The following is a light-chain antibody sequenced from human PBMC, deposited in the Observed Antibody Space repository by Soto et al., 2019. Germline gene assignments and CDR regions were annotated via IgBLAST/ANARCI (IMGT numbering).Light chain of an antibody. CDR3: QQYAGSPRT. J-gene: IGKJ1*01. Sequence: EIVLTQSPGTLSLSPGERGTLSCRASQNLGTLYLAWFQQKSGQAPRLLIYSASRRATGIPDRFTGSGSGTDFTLTINRVEPEHFAVYFCQQYAGSPRTFGQGTKVEIK. CDR2: SAS. CDR1: QNLGTLY. V-gene: IGKV3-20*01.